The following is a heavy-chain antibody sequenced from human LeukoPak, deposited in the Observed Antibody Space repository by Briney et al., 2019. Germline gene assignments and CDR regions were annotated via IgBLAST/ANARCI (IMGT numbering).Heavy chain of an antibody. D-gene: IGHD1-26*01. J-gene: IGHJ4*02. CDR2: IYHSGST. Sequence: SETLSLTCTVFGYSISSGYYWGWIRQPPGKGLEWIGTIYHSGSTYYNPSLKSRVTISVDTSKNHLSLKLSSVTAADTAVYYCARAPYSGSYYGGYHFDYWGQGTLVTASS. CDR3: ARAPYSGSYYGGYHFDY. V-gene: IGHV4-38-2*02. CDR1: GYSISSGYY.